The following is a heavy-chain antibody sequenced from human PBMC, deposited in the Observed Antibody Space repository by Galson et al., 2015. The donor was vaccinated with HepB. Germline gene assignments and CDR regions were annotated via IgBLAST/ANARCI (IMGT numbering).Heavy chain of an antibody. CDR3: ARHTNMAPIRTFDH. V-gene: IGHV5-51*01. CDR2: IYPDDSDT. CDR1: GYSFPDYW. D-gene: IGHD1-14*01. Sequence: QSGAEVKKPGESLKISRKASGYSFPDYWIAWVRQMPGKGLEWMGIIYPDDSDTIYSPSFQGQVTFSSDKYIGTAYLQWSSLKASDTAMYYCARHTNMAPIRTFDHWGQGTLVAVSS. J-gene: IGHJ4*02.